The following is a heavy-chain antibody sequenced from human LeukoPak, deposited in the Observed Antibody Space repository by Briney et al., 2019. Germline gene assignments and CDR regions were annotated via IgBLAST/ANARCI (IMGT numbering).Heavy chain of an antibody. CDR2: IKEDGSEK. V-gene: IGHV3-7*01. Sequence: PGGSLRLSCAASGFTFSSYWMNWVRRAPGKGLEWVANIKEDGSEKYYVDSVKGRFTISRDNAKNSLYLQMNSLRAEDTAVYYCARDPSSLRDSFDYWGQGTLVTVSS. CDR3: ARDPSSLRDSFDY. CDR1: GFTFSSYW. J-gene: IGHJ4*02.